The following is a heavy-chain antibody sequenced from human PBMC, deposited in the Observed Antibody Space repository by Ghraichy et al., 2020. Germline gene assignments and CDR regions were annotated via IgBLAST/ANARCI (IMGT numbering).Heavy chain of an antibody. Sequence: SETLSLTCAVYGGSFSGYYWSWIRQPPGKGLEWIGEINHSGSTNYNPSLKSRVTISVDTSKNQFSLKLSSVTAADTAVYYCARGPAPAGGVPWGQGTLVTVSS. J-gene: IGHJ5*02. CDR3: ARGPAPAGGVP. CDR2: INHSGST. CDR1: GGSFSGYY. D-gene: IGHD1-26*01. V-gene: IGHV4-34*01.